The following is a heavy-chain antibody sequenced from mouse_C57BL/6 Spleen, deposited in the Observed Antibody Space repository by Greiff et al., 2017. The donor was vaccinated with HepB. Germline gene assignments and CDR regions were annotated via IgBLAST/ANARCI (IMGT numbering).Heavy chain of an antibody. D-gene: IGHD3-2*02. CDR2: ISDGGSYT. CDR3: ARDGSGYGY. V-gene: IGHV5-4*01. J-gene: IGHJ2*01. CDR1: GFTFSSYA. Sequence: EVKLMESGGGLVKPGGSLKLSCAASGFTFSSYAMSWVRQTPEKRLEWVATISDGGSYTYYPDNVKGRFTISRDNAKNNLYLQMSHLKSEDTAMYYCARDGSGYGYWGQGTTLTVSS.